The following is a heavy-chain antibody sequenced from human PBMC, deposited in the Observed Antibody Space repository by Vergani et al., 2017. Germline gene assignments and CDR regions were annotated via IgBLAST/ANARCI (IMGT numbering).Heavy chain of an antibody. CDR3: ARGFYGSGSDYNDAFDI. V-gene: IGHV4-39*01. CDR1: GGSISSSSYY. D-gene: IGHD3-10*01. J-gene: IGHJ3*02. CDR2: IYYSGST. Sequence: QLQLQESGPGLVKPSETLSLTCTVSGGSISSSSYYWGWIRQPPGKGLEWIGGIYYSGSTYYNPSLMSRVTISVDTSKNQVSLKLSSVTAADTAVYYCARGFYGSGSDYNDAFDIWGQGTMVTVSS.